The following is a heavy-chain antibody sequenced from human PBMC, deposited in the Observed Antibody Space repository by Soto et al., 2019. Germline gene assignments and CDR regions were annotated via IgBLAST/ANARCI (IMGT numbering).Heavy chain of an antibody. Sequence: EVQLVESGGGLVKPGGSLRLSCAASGFTFSSYSMNWVRQAPGKGLEWVSSISSSSSYIYYADSVKGRFTISRDNAKNSLYLKMNSLRAEATAVYYCARVPPSGWTRAKYSQHGGQGTLAPVPS. CDR3: ARVPPSGWTRAKYSQH. J-gene: IGHJ1*01. D-gene: IGHD6-19*01. V-gene: IGHV3-21*01. CDR2: ISSSSSYI. CDR1: GFTFSSYS.